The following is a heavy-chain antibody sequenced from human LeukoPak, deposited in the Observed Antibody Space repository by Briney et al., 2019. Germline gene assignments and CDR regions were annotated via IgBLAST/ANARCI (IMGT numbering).Heavy chain of an antibody. CDR1: GFTFSNSW. CDR2: IKGDGNQK. CDR3: AKLGGVGATDY. J-gene: IGHJ4*02. D-gene: IGHD1-26*01. V-gene: IGHV3-7*03. Sequence: GGSLRLSCAASGFTFSNSWMNWVRQAPGKGLEWLANIKGDGNQKNYMDSVKGRFVISRDNAKNLLYLQMNSLRAEDTAVYYCAKLGGVGATDYWGQGTLVTVSS.